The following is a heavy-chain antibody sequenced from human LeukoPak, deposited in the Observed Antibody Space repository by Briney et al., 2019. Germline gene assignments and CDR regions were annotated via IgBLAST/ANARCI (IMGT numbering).Heavy chain of an antibody. V-gene: IGHV1-69*13. Sequence: GASVNVSCKASGGTFSSYAISWVRQAPGQGLEWMGGIIPIFGTANYAQKFQGRVTITADESTSTAYMELSSLRSDDTAVYYCARDVGSAAGIDYWGXXXXXTVSS. CDR1: GGTFSSYA. J-gene: IGHJ4*01. CDR2: IIPIFGTA. CDR3: ARDVGSAAGIDY. D-gene: IGHD6-13*01.